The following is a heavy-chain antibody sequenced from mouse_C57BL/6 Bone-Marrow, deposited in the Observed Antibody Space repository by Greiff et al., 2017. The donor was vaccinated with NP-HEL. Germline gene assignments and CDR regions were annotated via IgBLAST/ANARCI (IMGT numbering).Heavy chain of an antibody. D-gene: IGHD2-4*01. CDR3: TVYDYDGSYFDY. CDR1: GFTFSNYW. V-gene: IGHV6-3*01. CDR2: IRLKSDNYAT. J-gene: IGHJ2*01. Sequence: EVKLEESGGGLVQPGGSMKLSCVASGFTFSNYWMNWVRQSPEKGLEWVAQIRLKSDNYATHYAESVKGRFTISRDDSKSSVYLQMNNLRAEDTGIYYCTVYDYDGSYFDYWGQGTTLTVSS.